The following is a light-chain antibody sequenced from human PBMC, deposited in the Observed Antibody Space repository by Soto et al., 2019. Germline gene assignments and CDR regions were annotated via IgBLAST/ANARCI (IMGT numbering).Light chain of an antibody. CDR1: SSKIGAGYD. CDR3: QSYDSSLSAFYV. J-gene: IGLJ1*01. CDR2: GNS. V-gene: IGLV1-40*01. Sequence: QSVLTQPPSVSGAPGQGVTIPCPGGSSKIGAGYDVHWYQQLPGTAPKLLIYGNSNRPSGVPDRFSGSKSGTSASLAITGLQAEDEADYYCQSYDSSLSAFYVFGTGTKVTVL.